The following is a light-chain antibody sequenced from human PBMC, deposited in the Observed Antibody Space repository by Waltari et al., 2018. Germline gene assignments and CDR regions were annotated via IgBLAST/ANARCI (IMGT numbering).Light chain of an antibody. CDR1: ASNIGRNT. J-gene: IGLJ1*01. V-gene: IGLV1-44*01. CDR2: STN. Sequence: QSVLTQPPSASGTPGQRVTISCSGSASNIGRNTVNWYQHLPGTAPKLLINSTNQRHSGVPDRFSGSKSDTSASLVISGLKSEDEAEYYCAAWDDSLSGDVFGTGTKVTVL. CDR3: AAWDDSLSGDV.